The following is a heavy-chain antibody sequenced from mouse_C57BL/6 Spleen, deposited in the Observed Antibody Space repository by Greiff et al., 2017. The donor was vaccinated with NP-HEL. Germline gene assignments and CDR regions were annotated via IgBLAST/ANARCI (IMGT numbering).Heavy chain of an antibody. CDR3: ARSREYEGSAMDY. CDR2: INPGSGGT. J-gene: IGHJ4*01. Sequence: QVQLQQSGAELVRPGTSVKVSCKASGYAFTNYLIEWVKQRPGQGLEWIGVINPGSGGTNYNEQFKGKATLTADKSSSTAYMQLSSLTSEDSAVYFCARSREYEGSAMDYWGQGTSVTVSS. V-gene: IGHV1-54*01. CDR1: GYAFTNYL. D-gene: IGHD2-3*01.